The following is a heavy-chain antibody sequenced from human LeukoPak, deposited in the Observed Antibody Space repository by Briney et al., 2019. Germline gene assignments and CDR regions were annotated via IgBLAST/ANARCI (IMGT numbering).Heavy chain of an antibody. J-gene: IGHJ3*02. V-gene: IGHV3-23*01. Sequence: GGSLRLSCAASGFTFSSYGMSWVRQAPGKGLEWVSAISGSGGSTYYADSVKGRFTISRDNSKNTLYLQMNSLRAEDTAVYYCTSKPRPPAMSDGNRDPFDIWGQGTMVIVSS. D-gene: IGHD2-2*01. CDR3: TSKPRPPAMSDGNRDPFDI. CDR2: ISGSGGST. CDR1: GFTFSSYG.